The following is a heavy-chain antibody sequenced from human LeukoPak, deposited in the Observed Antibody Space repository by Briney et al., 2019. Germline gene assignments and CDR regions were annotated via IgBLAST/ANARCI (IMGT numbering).Heavy chain of an antibody. CDR3: AKGYYDYVWGSYYFDY. J-gene: IGHJ4*02. CDR1: GFTFSSYA. Sequence: GGSLRLSCAASGFTFSSYAMSWVRQAPGKGLEWVSAISGSGGSTYYADSVKGRFTISSGNSRDTLYLQMNSLRAEDTAVYYCAKGYYDYVWGSYYFDYWGQGTLVTVSS. V-gene: IGHV3-23*01. CDR2: ISGSGGST. D-gene: IGHD3-16*01.